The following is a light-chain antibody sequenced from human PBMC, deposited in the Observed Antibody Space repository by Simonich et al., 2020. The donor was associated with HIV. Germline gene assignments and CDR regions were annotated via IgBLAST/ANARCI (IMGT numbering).Light chain of an antibody. J-gene: IGKJ3*01. Sequence: EILMTQSPATLSVSPGERATLSCRASQSVSSNLAWYQQKPGQAPRLLIYGASTRATGIPASFSGSGSGTEFTLTISSMQSEDFAVYYCQQSNNWPLTFGPGTKVDIK. CDR3: QQSNNWPLT. CDR1: QSVSSN. V-gene: IGKV3-15*01. CDR2: GAS.